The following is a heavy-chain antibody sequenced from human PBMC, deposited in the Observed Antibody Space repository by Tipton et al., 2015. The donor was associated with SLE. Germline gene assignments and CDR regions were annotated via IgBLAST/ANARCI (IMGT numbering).Heavy chain of an antibody. Sequence: SLRLSCVASAFTFSDYYMDWVRQAPEKGLEWVGRSRSKARDYTTDYAASVKGRFTVSRDDSKNSLYLQMNSLRAEDTAVYYCARGGGRLADCWGQGTLVTVSS. D-gene: IGHD1-1*01. CDR2: SRSKARDYTT. J-gene: IGHJ4*02. V-gene: IGHV3-72*01. CDR3: ARGGGRLADC. CDR1: AFTFSDYY.